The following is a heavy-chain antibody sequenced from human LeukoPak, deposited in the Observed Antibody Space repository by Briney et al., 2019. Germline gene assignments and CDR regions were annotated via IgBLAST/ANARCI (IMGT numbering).Heavy chain of an antibody. J-gene: IGHJ4*02. CDR1: GGTFSSYG. CDR3: ASQDVYRGKDARGGMATMNY. Sequence: GASVKVSCKASGGTFSSYGISWVRQAPGQGLEWMAWTSVNNGDTKYGQKFQGRVTVTTDTSTSTVYMELSSLRSEDTAVYYCASQDVYRGKDARGGMATMNYWGQGTLVTVSS. V-gene: IGHV1-18*01. D-gene: IGHD5-24*01. CDR2: TSVNNGDT.